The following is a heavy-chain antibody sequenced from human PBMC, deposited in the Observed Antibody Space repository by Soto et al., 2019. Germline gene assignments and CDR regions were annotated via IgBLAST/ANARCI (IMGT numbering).Heavy chain of an antibody. V-gene: IGHV1-24*01. CDR3: ASDERETCLDSRCSYFDY. CDR1: GYTLTELS. CDR2: FDPEDGET. Sequence: ASVKVSCKVSGYTLTELSMHWVRQAPGKGLEWMGGFDPEDGETIYAQKFQGRVTMTEDTSTDTAYMELSSLRSEDTAVYYCASDERETCLDSRCSYFDYWGQGTPVTVSS. J-gene: IGHJ4*02. D-gene: IGHD6-13*01.